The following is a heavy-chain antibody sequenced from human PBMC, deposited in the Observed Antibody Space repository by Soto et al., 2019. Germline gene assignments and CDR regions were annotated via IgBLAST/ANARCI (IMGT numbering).Heavy chain of an antibody. Sequence: QVQLVESGGGVVQPGRSLRLSCAVSGFTVSTHGMQRVRQAPGKGLEWVAVISRDGGTKYYADSVKGRFTISRDNSRNTLFLEMNSLRGDDMAVYYCTGAVASGYWGQGTLVTVSS. V-gene: IGHV3-30*03. D-gene: IGHD2-8*02. CDR2: ISRDGGTK. CDR3: TGAVASGY. J-gene: IGHJ4*02. CDR1: GFTVSTHG.